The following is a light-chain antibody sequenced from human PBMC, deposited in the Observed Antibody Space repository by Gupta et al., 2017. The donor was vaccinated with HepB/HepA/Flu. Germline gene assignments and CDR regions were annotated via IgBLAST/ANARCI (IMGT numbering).Light chain of an antibody. CDR2: DVS. CDR3: CSYAGSYTYF. J-gene: IGLJ1*01. Sequence: QSALTQPRSVSGSPGQSVSISCTGTSSDVGGYNYVSWYQQYPGKAPKRMIYDVSERPSGVPDRFSGSKSGNTASLTISGLQPEDEADYYCCSYAGSYTYFFGTETKVTVL. CDR1: SSDVGGYNY. V-gene: IGLV2-11*01.